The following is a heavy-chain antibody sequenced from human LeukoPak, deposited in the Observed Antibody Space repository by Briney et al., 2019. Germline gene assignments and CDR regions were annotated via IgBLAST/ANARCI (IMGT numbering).Heavy chain of an antibody. J-gene: IGHJ6*04. CDR2: INPNSGST. CDR1: GYTFTSYD. Sequence: ASMNVCCKASGYTFTSYDINWVRQASGQGLEWRGWINPNSGSTSYAQKIQGRVTITRNTSMSTAYMDLSSLGSEDTAVYYCARGRDVWGKGTTVTVPS. CDR3: ARGRDV. V-gene: IGHV1-8*03.